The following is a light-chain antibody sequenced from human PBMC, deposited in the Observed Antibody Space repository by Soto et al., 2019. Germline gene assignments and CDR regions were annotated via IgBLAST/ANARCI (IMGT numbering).Light chain of an antibody. CDR3: QQYNNWPLT. CDR2: GAS. V-gene: IGKV3-15*01. Sequence: EIVMTQSPATLSVSPGERVTLSCRASQSVRSNLAWYQQKPGQAPRLLISGASTRATGIPAKFGGSGSGTEFTLSISSLQSEDFAVYYCQQYNNWPLTFGQGTKVEIK. J-gene: IGKJ1*01. CDR1: QSVRSN.